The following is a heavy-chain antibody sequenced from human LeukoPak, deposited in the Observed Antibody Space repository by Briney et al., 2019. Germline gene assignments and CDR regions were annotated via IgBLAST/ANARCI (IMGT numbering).Heavy chain of an antibody. CDR2: IYYSGGT. D-gene: IGHD1-26*01. Sequence: PSETLSLTCTVSGGSISSYYWSWIPQPPGKGLEWIGYIYYSGGTNYNPSLKSRVTISVDTSKNQFSLKLSSVTAADTAVYYCARRSPSGGDWYVDYGGQGTLVTVSS. J-gene: IGHJ4*02. V-gene: IGHV4-59*08. CDR1: GGSISSYY. CDR3: ARRSPSGGDWYVDY.